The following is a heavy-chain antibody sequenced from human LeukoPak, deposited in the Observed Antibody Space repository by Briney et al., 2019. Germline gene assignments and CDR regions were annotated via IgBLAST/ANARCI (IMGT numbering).Heavy chain of an antibody. CDR3: ARTRYYDFWSGPGWFDP. J-gene: IGHJ5*02. CDR2: MNPNAGNR. Sequence: ASVKVSCKASGYTFTSYDINWVRQATGQGLEWMGWMNPNAGNRGYAQKFQGRVTITRNTSISTAYMELSSLRSEDTAVYYCARTRYYDFWSGPGWFDPWGQGTLVTVSS. V-gene: IGHV1-8*01. CDR1: GYTFTSYD. D-gene: IGHD3-3*01.